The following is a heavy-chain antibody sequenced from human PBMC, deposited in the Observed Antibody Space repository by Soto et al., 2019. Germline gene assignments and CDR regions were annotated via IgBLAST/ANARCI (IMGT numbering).Heavy chain of an antibody. Sequence: PWGSLRLSCAASGFPFSSYGMHWFRQAPGKGLDWVAVIWYDGSNKDYADSVKGRFTISRDNSKNTLYLQMNSLRADDTAVYYCASSINWGQGTLVTVSS. CDR2: IWYDGSNK. CDR3: ASSIN. CDR1: GFPFSSYG. J-gene: IGHJ4*02. V-gene: IGHV3-33*01.